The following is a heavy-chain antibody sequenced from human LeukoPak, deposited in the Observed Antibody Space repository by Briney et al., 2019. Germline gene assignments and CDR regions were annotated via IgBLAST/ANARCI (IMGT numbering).Heavy chain of an antibody. D-gene: IGHD4-17*01. Sequence: GGSLRLSCAASGFTFSSYSMNWVRQAPGKGLEWVSYISSSSSTIYYADSVKGRFTISRDNAKNSLYLQMNSLRAEDTAVYYCARVSSRPGAYGDHFDYWGQGTLVTVSS. CDR3: ARVSSRPGAYGDHFDY. J-gene: IGHJ4*02. V-gene: IGHV3-48*01. CDR2: ISSSSSTI. CDR1: GFTFSSYS.